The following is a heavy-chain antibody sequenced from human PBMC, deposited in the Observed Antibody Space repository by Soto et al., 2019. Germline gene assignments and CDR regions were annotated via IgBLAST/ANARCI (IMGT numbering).Heavy chain of an antibody. V-gene: IGHV3-21*01. D-gene: IGHD6-13*01. J-gene: IGHJ5*02. Sequence: GGSLRLACAASGFTFRSVTMNWVRQAPGKGLEWVSTISSNSAYIYYTDALRGRFTISRDSAKNSLHLQMNSLRAEDTAVYYCTRDASRDSSARGWFDPWGPGTLVTVSS. CDR2: ISSNSAYI. CDR3: TRDASRDSSARGWFDP. CDR1: GFTFRSVT.